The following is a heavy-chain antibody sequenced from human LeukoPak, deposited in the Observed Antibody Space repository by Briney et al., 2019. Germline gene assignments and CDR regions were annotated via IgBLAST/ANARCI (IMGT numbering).Heavy chain of an antibody. CDR3: ARGPRAYYGSGKDPLEFDY. CDR2: IYYSGST. V-gene: IGHV4-61*01. D-gene: IGHD3-10*01. J-gene: IGHJ4*02. Sequence: PSETLSLTCTVSGGSVNSGSYYWNWIRQPPGKGLEWIGYIYYSGSTNYNPSLKSRVTISVDTSKNQFSLKLSSVTAADTAVYYCARGPRAYYGSGKDPLEFDYWGQGTLVTVSS. CDR1: GGSVNSGSYY.